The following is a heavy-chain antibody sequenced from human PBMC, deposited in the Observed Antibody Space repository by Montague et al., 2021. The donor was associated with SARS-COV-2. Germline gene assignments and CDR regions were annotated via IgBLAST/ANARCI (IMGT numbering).Heavy chain of an antibody. CDR1: GASFNGYY. J-gene: IGHJ4*02. CDR3: TRRLHGFNRHYFDY. V-gene: IGHV4-34*01. Sequence: SETLSLTCAVYGASFNGYYWTWIRQPPGKGLEWIGRINHSGSTNYNPSLRSRVTISVDTSKNQFSLKLTSVTAADTAVYYCTRRLHGFNRHYFDYWGQGTLVTVSS. CDR2: INHSGST. D-gene: IGHD5-24*01.